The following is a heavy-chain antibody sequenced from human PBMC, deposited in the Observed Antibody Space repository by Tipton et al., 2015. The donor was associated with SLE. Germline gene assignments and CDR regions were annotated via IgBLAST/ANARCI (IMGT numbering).Heavy chain of an antibody. CDR2: IYTSGST. Sequence: TLSLTCTVSGGSISSYYWSWIRQPPGKGLEWIGYIYTSGSTNYNPSLKSRVTISVDTSKNQFSLKLSSVTAAGTAVYYCARDADYSKVLDYWGQGTLVTVSS. D-gene: IGHD4-11*01. J-gene: IGHJ4*02. CDR1: GGSISSYY. V-gene: IGHV4-4*08. CDR3: ARDADYSKVLDY.